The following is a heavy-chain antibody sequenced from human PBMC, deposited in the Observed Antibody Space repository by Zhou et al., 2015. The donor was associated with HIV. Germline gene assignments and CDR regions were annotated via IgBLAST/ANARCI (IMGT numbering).Heavy chain of an antibody. V-gene: IGHV1-69*01. Sequence: QVQLVQSGAEVKKPGSSVKVSCKASGGTFGSYAINWVRQAPGRGLEWVGGIIPLFGTTAYAQMLPGRVVISADESRSTVYMELSSLRSEDTAVYYCARPRTSYNWDHQFDYWGQGTLVTVSS. CDR1: GGTFGSYA. CDR3: ARPRTSYNWDHQFDY. D-gene: IGHD1-14*01. CDR2: IIPLFGTT. J-gene: IGHJ4*02.